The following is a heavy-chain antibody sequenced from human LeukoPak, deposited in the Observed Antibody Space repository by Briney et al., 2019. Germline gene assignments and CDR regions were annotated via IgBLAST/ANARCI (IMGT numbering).Heavy chain of an antibody. CDR2: IYYSGST. CDR3: ARGDMTGYSSSWYWFDP. V-gene: IGHV4-31*03. J-gene: IGHJ5*02. Sequence: SETLSLTCTVSGGSISSVGYSWTWIRQHPGKGLEWIGYIYYSGSTYYNPSLKSRITISKDTSKSQFSLKLSSVTAADTAVYYCARGDMTGYSSSWYWFDPWGQGTLVTVSS. CDR1: GGSISSVGYS. D-gene: IGHD6-13*01.